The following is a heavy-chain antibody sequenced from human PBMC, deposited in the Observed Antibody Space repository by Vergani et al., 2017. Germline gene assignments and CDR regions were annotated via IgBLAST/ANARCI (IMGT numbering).Heavy chain of an antibody. CDR3: ARGRASSRHYYYYYYYMDV. CDR2: IIPIFGTA. CDR1: GGTFSSYA. V-gene: IGHV1-69*06. D-gene: IGHD2-21*01. Sequence: QVQLVQSGAEVKKPGSSVKVSCKASGGTFSSYAISWVRQAPGQGLEWMGGIIPIFGTANYAQKFQGRVTITADKSTSTAYMELSSLRSEDTAVYYCARGRASSRHYYYYYYYMDVWGKGTTVTVSS. J-gene: IGHJ6*03.